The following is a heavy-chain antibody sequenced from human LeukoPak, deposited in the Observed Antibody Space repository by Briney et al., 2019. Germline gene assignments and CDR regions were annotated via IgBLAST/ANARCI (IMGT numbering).Heavy chain of an antibody. CDR3: ARTRPPAGDFDY. CDR1: GFTFSSYW. J-gene: IGHJ4*02. Sequence: GSLRLSCAASGFTFSSYWMSWVRRAPGKGLEWIGEINHSGSTNYNPSLKSRVTIPVDTSKNQFSLKLSSVTAADTAVYYCARTRPPAGDFDYWGQGTLVTVSS. D-gene: IGHD2-2*01. CDR2: INHSGST. V-gene: IGHV4-34*01.